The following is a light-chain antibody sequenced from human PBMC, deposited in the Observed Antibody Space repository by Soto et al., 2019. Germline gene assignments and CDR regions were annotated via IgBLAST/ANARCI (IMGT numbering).Light chain of an antibody. V-gene: IGKV1-9*01. J-gene: IGKJ2*01. CDR2: AAS. Sequence: DIQLTQSPSFLSASVGDRVTITCRASQGISSYLAWYQQKPGKAPKLLIYAASTLQSGVPLRFSGSGSGTSFTLTISSLQPEDFATYYCQQSYSTPYTFGQGTKLEI. CDR1: QGISSY. CDR3: QQSYSTPYT.